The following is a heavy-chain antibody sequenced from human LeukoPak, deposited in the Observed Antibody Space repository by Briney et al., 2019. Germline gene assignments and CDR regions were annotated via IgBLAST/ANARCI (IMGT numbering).Heavy chain of an antibody. J-gene: IGHJ4*02. CDR1: GFTFSSYA. CDR3: ARGAYSGSYYPEYYFDY. V-gene: IGHV3-30*04. Sequence: SGGSLRLSCAASGFTFSSYAMHWVRQAPGKGLEWVAVISYDGSNKYYADSVKGRFTISRDNSKNTLYLQMNSLRAEDTAVYYCARGAYSGSYYPEYYFDYWGQGTLVTVSS. CDR2: ISYDGSNK. D-gene: IGHD1-26*01.